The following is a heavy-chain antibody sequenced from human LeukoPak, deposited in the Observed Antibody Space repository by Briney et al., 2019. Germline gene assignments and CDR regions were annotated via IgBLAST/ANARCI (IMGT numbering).Heavy chain of an antibody. CDR2: IWYDGSHR. D-gene: IGHD6-13*01. J-gene: IGHJ4*02. Sequence: GGSLRLSCVASGFTFSSYGMNWVRQAPGKGLEGVAVIWYDGSHRYYADSVKGRFTISRDNSKNTLYLQMDSLRAEDTAVYYCARLGSSWTFDYWSQGTLVTVSS. CDR3: ARLGSSWTFDY. CDR1: GFTFSSYG. V-gene: IGHV3-33*01.